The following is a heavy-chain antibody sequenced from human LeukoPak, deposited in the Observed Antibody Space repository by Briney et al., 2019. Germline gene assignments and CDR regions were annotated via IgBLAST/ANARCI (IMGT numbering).Heavy chain of an antibody. J-gene: IGHJ5*02. CDR1: DGSISSSGYY. D-gene: IGHD1-1*01. CDR3: ARVDWNDGGWFDP. V-gene: IGHV4-39*07. Sequence: SETLSLTCTVSDGSISSSGYYWGWIRQPPGKVLEWIGNVYYSGSTYYNPSLKSRVTISVDTSKNQFSLKLSSVTAADTAVYYCARVDWNDGGWFDPWGQGTLVTVSS. CDR2: VYYSGST.